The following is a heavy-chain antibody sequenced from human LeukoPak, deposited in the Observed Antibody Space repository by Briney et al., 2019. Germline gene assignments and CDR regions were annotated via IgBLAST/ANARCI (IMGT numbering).Heavy chain of an antibody. CDR3: ARRFDS. V-gene: IGHV3-48*03. J-gene: IGHJ4*02. CDR2: ISGSASTI. Sequence: GGSLRLSCAASGFTFSTFEMNWVRQAPGKGLEWLSYISGSASTIYYADSVEGRFTISRDNAKNSLYLQMNSLRAEDTAVYYCARRFDSWGQGTLVTVSS. CDR1: GFTFSTFE.